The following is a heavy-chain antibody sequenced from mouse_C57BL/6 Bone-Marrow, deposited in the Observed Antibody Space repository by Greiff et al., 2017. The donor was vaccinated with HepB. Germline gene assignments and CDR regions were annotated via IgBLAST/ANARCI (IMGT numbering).Heavy chain of an antibody. Sequence: EVMLVESGGGLVKPGGSLKLSCAASGFTFSDYGMHWVRQAPEKGLEWVAYISSGSSTIYYADTVKGRFTISRDNAKNTLFLQMTSLRSEDTAMYYCARDWDAFYAMDYWGQGTSVTVSS. V-gene: IGHV5-17*01. CDR2: ISSGSSTI. D-gene: IGHD4-1*01. CDR1: GFTFSDYG. J-gene: IGHJ4*01. CDR3: ARDWDAFYAMDY.